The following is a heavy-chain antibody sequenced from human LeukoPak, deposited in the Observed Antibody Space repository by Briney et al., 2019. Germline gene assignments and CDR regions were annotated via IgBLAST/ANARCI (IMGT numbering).Heavy chain of an antibody. CDR3: ARGAYGGNADAFDI. Sequence: ASVTVSCKASGYTFTGHYVHWLRQAPGQGLEWMGWISPNSGDTHYVQSFQGRVTMASDTSISTAYMELTRLTSDDTAVYYCARGAYGGNADAFDIWGQGTLVTVSS. CDR1: GYTFTGHY. CDR2: ISPNSGDT. J-gene: IGHJ3*02. V-gene: IGHV1-2*02. D-gene: IGHD4-23*01.